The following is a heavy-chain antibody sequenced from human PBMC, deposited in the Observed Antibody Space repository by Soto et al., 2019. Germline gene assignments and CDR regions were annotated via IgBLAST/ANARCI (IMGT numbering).Heavy chain of an antibody. V-gene: IGHV3-7*01. D-gene: IGHD6-19*01. J-gene: IGHJ3*02. CDR2: IKQDGSEK. Sequence: LRLSCAASGFTFSSYWMSWVRQAPGKGLEWVANIKQDGSEKYYVDSVKGRFTISRDNAKNSLYLQMNSLRAEDTAVYYCARDGQWLVEADAFDIWGQGTMVTVSS. CDR3: ARDGQWLVEADAFDI. CDR1: GFTFSSYW.